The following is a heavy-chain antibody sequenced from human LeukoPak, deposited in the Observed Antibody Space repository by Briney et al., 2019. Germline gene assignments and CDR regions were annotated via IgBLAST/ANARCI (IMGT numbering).Heavy chain of an antibody. CDR1: GGSFSGYY. Sequence: KPSETLSLTCAVYGGSFSGYYWSWIRQPPGKGLEWIGEINHSGSTNYNTSLNSRVTISGDTSKNQFSLKLSSVTAADTAVYFCARVGYSYVINDWSRTGLGAYPTKYYYHMDVWGKGTTVTVSS. J-gene: IGHJ6*03. D-gene: IGHD5-18*01. CDR2: INHSGST. V-gene: IGHV4-34*01. CDR3: ARVGYSYVINDWSRTGLGAYPTKYYYHMDV.